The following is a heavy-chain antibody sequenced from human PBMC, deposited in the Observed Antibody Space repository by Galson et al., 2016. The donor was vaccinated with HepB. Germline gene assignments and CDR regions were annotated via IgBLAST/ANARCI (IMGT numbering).Heavy chain of an antibody. D-gene: IGHD3-10*01. CDR1: GFTFNSYG. V-gene: IGHV3-33*01. CDR3: ARGFGASDI. J-gene: IGHJ3*02. CDR2: IWYDGSNK. Sequence: SLRLSCAASGFTFNSYGMHWVRQAPGKGLEWVAAIWYDGSNKQYTDSVKGRFTISRDNSRNTLYLQMNSLRVEDTAVYYCARGFGASDIWGQGTMVTVSS.